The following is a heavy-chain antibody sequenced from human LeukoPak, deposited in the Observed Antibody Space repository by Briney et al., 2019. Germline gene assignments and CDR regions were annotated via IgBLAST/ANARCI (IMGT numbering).Heavy chain of an antibody. Sequence: SETLSLTCTVSGGSISSSTYYWGWIRQPPGKGLEWIGSIYYSGSNYYNPSLKSRVTISVDTSKKQFSLKLSSVTAADTAVYYCARRGEGSSMSRFEYWGQGTLVTVSS. D-gene: IGHD2-2*01. CDR2: IYYSGSN. V-gene: IGHV4-39*01. J-gene: IGHJ4*02. CDR1: GGSISSSTYY. CDR3: ARRGEGSSMSRFEY.